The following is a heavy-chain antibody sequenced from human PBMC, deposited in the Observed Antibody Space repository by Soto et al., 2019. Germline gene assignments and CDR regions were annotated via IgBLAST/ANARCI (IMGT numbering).Heavy chain of an antibody. V-gene: IGHV3-30-3*01. J-gene: IGHJ3*02. CDR3: ARDYYDSSGSDAFDI. CDR2: ISYDGSNK. CDR1: GFTFSSYA. Sequence: GGSLRLSCAASGFTFSSYAMHWVRKAPGKGLEWVAVISYDGSNKYYADSVKGRFTISRDNSKNTLYLQMNSLRAEDTAVYYCARDYYDSSGSDAFDIWGQGTMVTVSS. D-gene: IGHD3-22*01.